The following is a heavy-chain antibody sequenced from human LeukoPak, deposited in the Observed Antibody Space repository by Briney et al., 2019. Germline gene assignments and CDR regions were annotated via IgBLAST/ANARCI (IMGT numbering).Heavy chain of an antibody. CDR2: IIPIFGTA. CDR1: GGTFSSYA. V-gene: IGHV1-69*13. CDR3: ASIDYDILTGYYY. J-gene: IGHJ4*02. Sequence: SVKVSCKASGGTFSSYAISWVRQAPGQGLEWMGGIIPIFGTANYAQKFQGRVTITADESTSTAYMELSSLRSEDTAVYYCASIDYDILTGYYYWGQGTLVTVSS. D-gene: IGHD3-9*01.